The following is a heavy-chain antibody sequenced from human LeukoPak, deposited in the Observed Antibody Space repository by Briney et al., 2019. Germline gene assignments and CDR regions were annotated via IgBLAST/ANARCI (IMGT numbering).Heavy chain of an antibody. CDR1: GGSFSGYY. CDR3: ARHGYNWNDGIFAFDI. D-gene: IGHD1-20*01. CDR2: INHSGST. Sequence: PSETLSLTCAVYGGSFSGYYWSWIRQPPGKGLEWIGEINHSGSTNYNPSLKSRVTISVDTSKNQFSLKLSSVTAADTAVYYCARHGYNWNDGIFAFDIWGQGTMVTVSS. V-gene: IGHV4-34*01. J-gene: IGHJ3*02.